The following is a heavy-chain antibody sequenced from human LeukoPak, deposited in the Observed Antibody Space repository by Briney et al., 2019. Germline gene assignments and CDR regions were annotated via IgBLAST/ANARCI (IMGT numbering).Heavy chain of an antibody. CDR2: IYYSGST. V-gene: IGHV4-59*08. CDR1: GGSISSYY. CDR3: ARHERDASLDHAFDI. Sequence: SETLSLTCTVSGGSISSYYWSWIRQPPGKGLEWIGYIYYSGSTSCNPSLKSRVTISVDTSKNQFSLMLSSVTAADTAVYYCARHERDASLDHAFDIWGQGTMVTVSS. D-gene: IGHD5-24*01. J-gene: IGHJ3*02.